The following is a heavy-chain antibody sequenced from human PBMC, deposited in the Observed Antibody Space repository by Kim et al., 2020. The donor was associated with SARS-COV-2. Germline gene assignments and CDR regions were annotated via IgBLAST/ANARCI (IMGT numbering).Heavy chain of an antibody. Sequence: SETLSLTCTVSGGSISSSSYYWGWIRQPPGKGLEWIGSIYYSGSTYYNPSLKSRVTISVDTSKNQFSLKLSSVTAADTAVYYCASQIQLWFRRWFDPWGQGTLVTVSS. V-gene: IGHV4-39*07. D-gene: IGHD5-18*01. CDR2: IYYSGST. CDR1: GGSISSSSYY. CDR3: ASQIQLWFRRWFDP. J-gene: IGHJ5*02.